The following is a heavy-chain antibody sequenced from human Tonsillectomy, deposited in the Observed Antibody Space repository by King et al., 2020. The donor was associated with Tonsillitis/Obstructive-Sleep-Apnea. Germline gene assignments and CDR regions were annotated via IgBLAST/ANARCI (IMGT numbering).Heavy chain of an antibody. CDR3: ARDLTGPVDY. V-gene: IGHV3-74*01. Sequence: VQLVESGGGLVQPGGSLRLSCAASGFTFSNYWMHWVRQAPGKGLVWVSRINEDGGYTSYADSVKGRFTISRDNAKNKLYLQMNSLRAEDTAVYYCARDLTGPVDYWGQGTLVTVSS. J-gene: IGHJ4*02. CDR1: GFTFSNYW. CDR2: INEDGGYT.